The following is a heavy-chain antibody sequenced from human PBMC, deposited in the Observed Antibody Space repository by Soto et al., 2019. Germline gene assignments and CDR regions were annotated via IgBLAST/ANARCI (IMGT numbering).Heavy chain of an antibody. CDR1: GGSISSGGYS. CDR2: IYHSGST. D-gene: IGHD3-22*01. V-gene: IGHV4-30-2*01. CDR3: ASAEYYDSSGYYFDY. J-gene: IGHJ4*02. Sequence: GGSISSGGYSWSWIRQPPGKGLEWIGYIYHSGSTYYNPSLKSRVTISVDRSKNQFSLKLSSVTAADTAVYYCASAEYYDSSGYYFDYWGQGALVTVSS.